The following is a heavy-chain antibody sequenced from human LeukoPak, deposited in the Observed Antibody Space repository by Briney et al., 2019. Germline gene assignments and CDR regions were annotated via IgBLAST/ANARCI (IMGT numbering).Heavy chain of an antibody. V-gene: IGHV3-48*02. CDR3: ARGLKDDHGDSSPLYYFDY. D-gene: IGHD4-17*01. CDR1: GFTFSSYS. J-gene: IGHJ4*02. Sequence: PGGSLRLSCAASGFTFSSYSMNWVRQSPGKGLEWVSYISGSSSIIYNADSVKGRFTVSRDNAEDSLFLQMNSLRDEDTAVYYCARGLKDDHGDSSPLYYFDYWGQGALVTVSS. CDR2: ISGSSSII.